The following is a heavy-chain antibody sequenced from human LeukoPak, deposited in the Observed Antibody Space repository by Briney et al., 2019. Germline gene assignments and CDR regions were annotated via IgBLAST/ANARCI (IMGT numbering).Heavy chain of an antibody. CDR1: GFTFSSYW. D-gene: IGHD2-21*02. CDR2: IDSVGTTT. CDR3: ARPVCGGDCYPYDY. Sequence: GGSLRLSCAASGFTFSSYWMHWVRQAPGKGLVWVSRIDSVGTTTSYADSVKGRFTISRDNAKSTLYLQMNSLRAEDTAVYYCARPVCGGDCYPYDYWGQGTLVTASS. J-gene: IGHJ4*02. V-gene: IGHV3-74*01.